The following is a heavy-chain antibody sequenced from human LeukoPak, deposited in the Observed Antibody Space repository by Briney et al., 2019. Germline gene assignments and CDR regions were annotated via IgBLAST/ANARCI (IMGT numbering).Heavy chain of an antibody. CDR3: ARVVISGRTGRPYYMDV. CDR2: IRYDGSNK. CDR1: GFTFSSYG. D-gene: IGHD1-14*01. Sequence: GGALRLSCAACGFTFSSYGMHWVRQAPGTGLEWVAFIRYDGSNKYYADSVKGRFTISRDNSKNTLYLQMNSMRAEDTAVYYCARVVISGRTGRPYYMDVWGKGTTVTVSS. V-gene: IGHV3-30*02. J-gene: IGHJ6*03.